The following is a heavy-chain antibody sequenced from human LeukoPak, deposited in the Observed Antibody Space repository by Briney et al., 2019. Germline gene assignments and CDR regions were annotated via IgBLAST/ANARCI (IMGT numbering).Heavy chain of an antibody. CDR2: ISSSSSYI. Sequence: KAGGSLRLSCAASGFTFSSYSMNWVRQAPGKGLEWVSSISSSSSYIYYADSVKGRFTISRDNSKNTLYLQMNSLRAEDTAVYYCAKDEEVVVGYYYYGMDVWGQGTTVTVSS. CDR1: GFTFSSYS. J-gene: IGHJ6*02. D-gene: IGHD2-15*01. CDR3: AKDEEVVVGYYYYGMDV. V-gene: IGHV3-21*04.